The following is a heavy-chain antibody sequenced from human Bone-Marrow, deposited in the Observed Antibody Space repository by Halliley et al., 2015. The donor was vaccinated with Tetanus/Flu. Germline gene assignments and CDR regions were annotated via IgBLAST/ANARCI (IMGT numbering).Heavy chain of an antibody. CDR2: INHSGNT. CDR1: DGSFSGYY. CDR3: ARGGEGEVTAAYNWFDP. V-gene: IGHV4-34*01. Sequence: TLSLTSGLYDGSFSGYYWSWIRQPPGKGLEWIGEINHSGNTTYNPPLKSRVTISVYTSKHQFSLKLSSVTAADTAVYYCARGGEGEVTAAYNWFDPWGQGTLVTVSS. J-gene: IGHJ5*02. D-gene: IGHD2-21*02.